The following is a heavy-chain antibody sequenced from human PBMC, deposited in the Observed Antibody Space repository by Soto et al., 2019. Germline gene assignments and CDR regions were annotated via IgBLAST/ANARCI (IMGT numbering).Heavy chain of an antibody. D-gene: IGHD2-2*01. CDR3: ARAVYCSSTICPRGVDY. CDR2: ISAYNGNT. CDR1: GYTFTSYG. V-gene: IGHV1-18*01. J-gene: IGHJ4*02. Sequence: ASVKVSCKASGYTFTSYGISWVRQAPGQGLEWMGWISAYNGNTNYAQKLQGRVTMTTDTSTSTAYMELRSLRSDDTAVYYCARAVYCSSTICPRGVDYWGQGTLVTVCS.